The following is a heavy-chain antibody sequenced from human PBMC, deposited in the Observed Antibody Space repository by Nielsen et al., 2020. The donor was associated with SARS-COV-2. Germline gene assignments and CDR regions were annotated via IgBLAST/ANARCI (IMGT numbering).Heavy chain of an antibody. V-gene: IGHV3-30-3*01. J-gene: IGHJ4*02. Sequence: GESLKISCAASGFTFSSYAMHWVRQAPGKGLEWVAVISYDGSNKYYGDSVKGRFTISRDNSKNTLYLQMNSLRAEDTAVYYCAKDLIAVIVATASPFDYWGQGSLVTVSS. D-gene: IGHD2-15*01. CDR3: AKDLIAVIVATASPFDY. CDR2: ISYDGSNK. CDR1: GFTFSSYA.